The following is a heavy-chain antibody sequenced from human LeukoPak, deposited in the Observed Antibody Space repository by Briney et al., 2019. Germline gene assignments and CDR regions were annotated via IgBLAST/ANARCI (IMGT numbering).Heavy chain of an antibody. Sequence: PGGSLRLSCAASGFTFSSYGMHWVRQAPGKGLEWVAVIWYDGSNKYYADSVKGRFTISRDNSKNTLYLQMNSLRAEDTAVYYCARELDIVATIYGRGVFDYWGQGTLVTVSS. D-gene: IGHD5-12*01. V-gene: IGHV3-33*01. CDR2: IWYDGSNK. CDR3: ARELDIVATIYGRGVFDY. J-gene: IGHJ4*02. CDR1: GFTFSSYG.